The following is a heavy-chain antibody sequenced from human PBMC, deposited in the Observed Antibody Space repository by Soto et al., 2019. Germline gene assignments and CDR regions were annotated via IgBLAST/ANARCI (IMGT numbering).Heavy chain of an antibody. CDR3: ARVIVRFAYMDV. CDR1: SGSISSSNW. Sequence: VQLQESGPGLVKPSGTLSLTCAVSSGSISSSNWWSWVRQAPGKGLEWIGDIYHSGSTTYNPSLKSRLNISVDKSNYQFSLKLSSMTAADTAVSYCARVIVRFAYMDVWGNGTTVTVSS. J-gene: IGHJ6*03. V-gene: IGHV4-4*02. D-gene: IGHD3-3*01. CDR2: IYHSGST.